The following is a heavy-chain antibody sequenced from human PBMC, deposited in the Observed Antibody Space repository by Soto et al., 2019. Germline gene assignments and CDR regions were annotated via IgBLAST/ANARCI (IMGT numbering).Heavy chain of an antibody. Sequence: EVQLLESGGGLVRPGGSLRLSCAASGFSFSNYAMNWVRQAPGKGLEWVSVISGSGGRASYADSVQGRFTISRDNSNNTLYLQMNSLRAEDTAIYSCVREASGWYSRGSFDFWGRGTMVTVSS. CDR2: ISGSGGRA. CDR3: VREASGWYSRGSFDF. CDR1: GFSFSNYA. D-gene: IGHD6-19*01. J-gene: IGHJ3*01. V-gene: IGHV3-23*01.